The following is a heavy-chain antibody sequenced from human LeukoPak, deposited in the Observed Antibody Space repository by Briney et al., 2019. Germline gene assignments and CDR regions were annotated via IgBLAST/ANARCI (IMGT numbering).Heavy chain of an antibody. CDR3: ARHYYGSGSSFDY. Sequence: SETLSLTCTVSGGSISSGSYYWNWIRQRQPAGKGLEWIGHIQIGGSTYYNPSLKSRVTISVDTSKNQFSLKLSSVTAADTAVYYCARHYYGSGSSFDYWGQGTLVTVSS. CDR2: IQIGGST. V-gene: IGHV4-61*09. D-gene: IGHD3-10*01. CDR1: GGSISSGSYY. J-gene: IGHJ4*02.